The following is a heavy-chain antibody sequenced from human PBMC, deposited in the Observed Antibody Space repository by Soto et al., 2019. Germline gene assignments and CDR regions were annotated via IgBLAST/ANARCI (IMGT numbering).Heavy chain of an antibody. CDR1: GFTFSSYA. V-gene: IGHV3-30-3*01. CDR2: ISYDGSNK. J-gene: IGHJ6*02. CDR3: ARSYCGGDCYRNPHYYYGMDV. D-gene: IGHD2-21*02. Sequence: GGSLRLSCAASGFTFSSYAMHWVRQAPGKGLEWVAVISYDGSNKYYADSVKGRFTISRDNSKNTLYLQMNSLRAEDTAVYYCARSYCGGDCYRNPHYYYGMDVWGQGTTVTVSS.